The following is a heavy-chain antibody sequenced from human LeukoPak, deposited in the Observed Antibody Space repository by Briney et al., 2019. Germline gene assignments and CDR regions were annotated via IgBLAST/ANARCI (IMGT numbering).Heavy chain of an antibody. J-gene: IGHJ6*02. Sequence: PGGSLRLSCAASGFTFSSYAMSWVRQAPGKGLEWVSAISGSGGSTYYADSVKGRFTISRDNSKNTLYLQMNSLRAEDTAVYYCAKAMVYSGRSYYYYGMDVWGQGTTVTVSS. V-gene: IGHV3-23*01. D-gene: IGHD4-23*01. CDR3: AKAMVYSGRSYYYYGMDV. CDR1: GFTFSSYA. CDR2: ISGSGGST.